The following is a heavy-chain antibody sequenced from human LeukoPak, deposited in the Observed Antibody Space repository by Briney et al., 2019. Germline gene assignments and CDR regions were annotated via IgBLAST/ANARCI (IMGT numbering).Heavy chain of an antibody. Sequence: QPGRSLRLSCAASGFTFSSYAMSWVRQAPGKGLEWVSAISGSGGSTYYADSVKGRFTISRDNSKNTLYLQMNSLRAEDTAVYYCAKNLLSDYGDYGGSSYYFDYWGQGTLVTVSS. CDR3: AKNLLSDYGDYGGSSYYFDY. V-gene: IGHV3-23*01. CDR1: GFTFSSYA. J-gene: IGHJ4*02. D-gene: IGHD4-17*01. CDR2: ISGSGGST.